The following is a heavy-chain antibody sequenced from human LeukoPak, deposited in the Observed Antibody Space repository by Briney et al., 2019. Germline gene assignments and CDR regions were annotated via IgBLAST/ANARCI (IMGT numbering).Heavy chain of an antibody. CDR3: ARSLFFDH. J-gene: IGHJ4*02. D-gene: IGHD2-21*01. CDR1: GFSVSSNY. CDR2: IHSSGST. V-gene: IGHV3-53*01. Sequence: GGSLRLSCAASGFSVSSNYMNWVRQTPGKGLEWVSIIHSSGSTFYADSVKGRFTVSRDDFKNTVYLQMNSLRAEDTAVYYCARSLFFDHWGQGILVTVSS.